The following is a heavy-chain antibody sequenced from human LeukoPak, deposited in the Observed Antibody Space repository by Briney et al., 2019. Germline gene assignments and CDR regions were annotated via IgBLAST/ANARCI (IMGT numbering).Heavy chain of an antibody. CDR2: ISSSSSYI. CDR3: ARDRGSYYSDYYYYYMDV. CDR1: GFTFSNYW. V-gene: IGHV3-21*01. Sequence: GGSLRLSCAASGFTFSNYWMHWVRQAPGKGLEWVSSISSSSSYIYYADSVKGRFTISRDNAKNSLYLQMNSLRAEDTAVYYCARDRGSYYSDYYYYYMDVWGKGTTVTVSS. J-gene: IGHJ6*03. D-gene: IGHD1-26*01.